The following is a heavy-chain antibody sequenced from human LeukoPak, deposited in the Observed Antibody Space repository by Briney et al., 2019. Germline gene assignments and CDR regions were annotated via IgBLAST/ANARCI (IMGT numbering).Heavy chain of an antibody. Sequence: GGSLRLSCAASGFTFSAYSMSWVRQAPGKGLEWVSSINRGSNHIYYADAVKGRFTISRDNAKNSLYLQMNSLRVEDTAIYYCARDSSGWSRDYWGQGTLVTVSS. CDR1: GFTFSAYS. J-gene: IGHJ4*02. CDR2: INRGSNHI. D-gene: IGHD6-19*01. V-gene: IGHV3-21*06. CDR3: ARDSSGWSRDY.